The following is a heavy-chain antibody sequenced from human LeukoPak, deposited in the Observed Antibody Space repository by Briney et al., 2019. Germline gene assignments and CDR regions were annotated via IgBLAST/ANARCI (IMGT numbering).Heavy chain of an antibody. CDR1: GFTSDDYG. CDR3: ARDRRITYYHDSSGYRDAFDI. J-gene: IGHJ3*02. V-gene: IGHV3-20*01. CDR2: INWNGGST. Sequence: PGGSLRLSCAASGFTSDDYGMSWVRQAPGKGLEWVSGINWNGGSTGYADSVKGRFTISRDNAKNSLYQQMNSLRAEDTALYHCARDRRITYYHDSSGYRDAFDIWGQGTMVTVSS. D-gene: IGHD3-22*01.